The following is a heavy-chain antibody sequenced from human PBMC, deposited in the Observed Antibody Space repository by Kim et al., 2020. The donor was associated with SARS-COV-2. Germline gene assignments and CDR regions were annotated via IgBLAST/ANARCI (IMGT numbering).Heavy chain of an antibody. J-gene: IGHJ6*02. CDR1: GFTFSSYG. CDR3: AKDWVGANYYYYGMDV. CDR2: ISYDGSNK. Sequence: GGSLRLSCAASGFTFSSYGMHWVRQAPGKGLEWVAVISYDGSNKYYADSVKGRFTISRDNSKNTLYLQMNSLRAEDTAVYYCAKDWVGANYYYYGMDVWGQGTTVTVSS. D-gene: IGHD1-26*01. V-gene: IGHV3-30*18.